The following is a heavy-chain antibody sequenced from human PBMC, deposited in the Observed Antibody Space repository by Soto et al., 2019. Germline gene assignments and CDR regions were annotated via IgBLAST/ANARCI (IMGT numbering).Heavy chain of an antibody. J-gene: IGHJ4*02. Sequence: QVQLVESGGGVVQPGRSLRLSCAASGFTFSSYGMHWVRQAPGKGLEWVAVISYDGSNKYYADSVKGRFTISRDNSKNTLYLQMNSLRTEDTAVYYCAKDLTQNDCSSTSCYAGDYWGQGTLVTVSS. CDR3: AKDLTQNDCSSTSCYAGDY. CDR1: GFTFSSYG. D-gene: IGHD2-2*01. CDR2: ISYDGSNK. V-gene: IGHV3-30*18.